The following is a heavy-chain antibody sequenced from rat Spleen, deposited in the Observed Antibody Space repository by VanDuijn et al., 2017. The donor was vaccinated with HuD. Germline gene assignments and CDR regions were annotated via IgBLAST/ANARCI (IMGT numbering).Heavy chain of an antibody. Sequence: EVQLVESGGGLVQPGRSLKLSCAASGFTFSNYYMAWVRQAPTKGLEWVAYISIGGVNTYYRDSVKGRFTISRDNAKSTLYLQMDSLRSEDTATYYCARAIRSAGLYYFDYWGQGVMVTVSS. CDR2: ISIGGVNT. D-gene: IGHD1-11*01. J-gene: IGHJ2*01. V-gene: IGHV5-27*01. CDR3: ARAIRSAGLYYFDY. CDR1: GFTFSNYY.